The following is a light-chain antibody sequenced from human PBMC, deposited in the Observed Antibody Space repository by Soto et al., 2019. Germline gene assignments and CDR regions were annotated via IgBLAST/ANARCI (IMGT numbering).Light chain of an antibody. CDR3: QQRSDWPPFT. CDR1: QNVRRC. CDR2: DAS. Sequence: EIVLTQSPATLSLSPGERATLSCRASQNVRRCLAWYQQKPGQAPRLLIYDASNRATGIPARFSGSGSGTDFTLTISSLEPEDFAVYFCQQRSDWPPFTFGGGTKVEI. J-gene: IGKJ4*01. V-gene: IGKV3-11*01.